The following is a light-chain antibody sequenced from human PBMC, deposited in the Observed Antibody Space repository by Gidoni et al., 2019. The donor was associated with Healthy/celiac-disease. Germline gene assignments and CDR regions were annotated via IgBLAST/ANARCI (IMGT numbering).Light chain of an antibody. CDR2: DAS. Sequence: DIQMTQSPSSLSASVGARVTITCQASQDISNYLNWYQQKPGKAPKLLIYDASNLETRVPSRFGGSGSGTDFTFTISSLQPEDIATYYCQQYDNLPMYTFGQGTKLEIK. CDR1: QDISNY. J-gene: IGKJ2*01. CDR3: QQYDNLPMYT. V-gene: IGKV1-33*01.